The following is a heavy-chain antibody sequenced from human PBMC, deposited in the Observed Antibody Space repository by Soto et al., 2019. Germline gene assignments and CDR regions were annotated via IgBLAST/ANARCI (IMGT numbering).Heavy chain of an antibody. CDR1: GFTFSSYV. Sequence: GGSLRLSCAASGFTFSSYVMHWVRQAPGKGLEWVAVISYDGSYKYYADSVKGRFTISRDNSKHTLYLQMSSLRVEDTAVYYCAKDPEGYCSSTLCYTSHCLDVWGPATSVTVFS. V-gene: IGHV3-30*18. D-gene: IGHD2-2*01. J-gene: IGHJ6*02. CDR2: ISYDGSYK. CDR3: AKDPEGYCSSTLCYTSHCLDV.